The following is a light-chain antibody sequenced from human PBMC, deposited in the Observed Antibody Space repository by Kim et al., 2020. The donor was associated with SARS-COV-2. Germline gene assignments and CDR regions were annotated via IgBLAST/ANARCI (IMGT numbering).Light chain of an antibody. V-gene: IGLV2-14*01. Sequence: QSALIQPASVSGFPGQSITISCIGTSSNVGAYDFVSWYQQHPGKAPRLMIYDVNRRPSGVSYRFSGSKSGNTASLTISGLQAEDEADYYCSPYIRASSFAFGGGTQLTVL. J-gene: IGLJ3*02. CDR1: SSNVGAYDF. CDR3: SPYIRASSFA. CDR2: DVN.